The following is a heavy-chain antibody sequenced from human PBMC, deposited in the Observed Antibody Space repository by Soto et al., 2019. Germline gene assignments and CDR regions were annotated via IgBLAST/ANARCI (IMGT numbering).Heavy chain of an antibody. Sequence: QVQLVESGGGVVEPGRSLRLSCDDSGFTFSRHGMHWVRQAPGKGLEWVAVISAAGGTTYYADSVKGRFTISRDNSKNTLELEMNSLRAEDTAVDYCTREGGYWKFAFDIWGQGTMVTVSS. D-gene: IGHD1-1*01. V-gene: IGHV3-30*03. J-gene: IGHJ3*02. CDR3: TREGGYWKFAFDI. CDR2: ISAAGGTT. CDR1: GFTFSRHG.